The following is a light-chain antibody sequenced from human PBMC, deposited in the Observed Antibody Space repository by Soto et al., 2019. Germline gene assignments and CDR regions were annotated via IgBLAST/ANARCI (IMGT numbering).Light chain of an antibody. J-gene: IGKJ4*01. CDR3: QQANSFPLT. Sequence: DIQMTQSTSSVSASVGDRVSITCRASQGISNWLAWYQQKPGRAPKLLIYTGSSLQSGVPSRFSGTGSGTDFTLTISSLQPEDVATYYCQQANSFPLTFCGGTKVEIK. CDR2: TGS. V-gene: IGKV1-12*01. CDR1: QGISNW.